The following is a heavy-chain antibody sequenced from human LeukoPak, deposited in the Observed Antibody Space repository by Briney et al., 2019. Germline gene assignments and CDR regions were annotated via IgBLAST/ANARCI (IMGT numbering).Heavy chain of an antibody. CDR1: GGSISSSSYY. V-gene: IGHV4-39*01. CDR2: IYYSGST. J-gene: IGHJ6*03. CDR3: ARLRDYYYNYMDV. Sequence: PSETLSLTCTVSGGSISSSSYYWGWIRQPPGKGLAWIGSIYYSGSTYYNPSLKSRVTISVDTSKIQISLKLNSVTAADTAVYYCARLRDYYYNYMDVWGKGTTVTISS.